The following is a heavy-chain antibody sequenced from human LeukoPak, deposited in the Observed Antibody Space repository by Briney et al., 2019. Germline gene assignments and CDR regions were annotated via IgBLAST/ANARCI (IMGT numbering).Heavy chain of an antibody. V-gene: IGHV3-48*01. Sequence: GASPRLSCAASGFTFSSYSMNWVRQAPGKGLEWVSYISSSSSTIYYADSVKGRFTISRDNAKNSLYLQMNSLRAEDTAVYYCASLTEHYDFWSGNYYYYMDVSGKGTTVTVSS. J-gene: IGHJ6*03. CDR2: ISSSSSTI. D-gene: IGHD3-3*01. CDR3: ASLTEHYDFWSGNYYYYMDV. CDR1: GFTFSSYS.